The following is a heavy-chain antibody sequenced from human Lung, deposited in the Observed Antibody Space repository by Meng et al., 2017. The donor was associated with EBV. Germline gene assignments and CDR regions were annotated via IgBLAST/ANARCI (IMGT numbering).Heavy chain of an antibody. J-gene: IGHJ4*02. CDR1: GFPFRGSA. V-gene: IGHV3-73*01. CDR3: TSRSF. Sequence: GQLVACGGALVQPGGSLKLSCEASGFPFRGSAMHWVRQASGKGLEWVGRIRSKANNYTTSFGASVEGRFTISRDDSNNTAYLQMNSLKTEDTAIYYCTSRSFWGQGTLVTVSS. CDR2: IRSKANNYTT.